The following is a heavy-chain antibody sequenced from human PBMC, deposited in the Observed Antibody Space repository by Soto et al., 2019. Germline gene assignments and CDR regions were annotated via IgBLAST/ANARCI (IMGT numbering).Heavy chain of an antibody. Sequence: SETLSLTCAVSGGSISSGPYSWGWIRQPPGEGLEWIGTFHYSENTNYNPSLESRVAISVDTSKNSLYLQMNSLRAGDTAVYYCARGPYYGPTDYGMDVWDQGTTVTVSS. J-gene: IGHJ6*02. D-gene: IGHD3-22*01. V-gene: IGHV4-39*02. CDR2: FHYSENT. CDR1: GGSISSGPYS. CDR3: ARGPYYGPTDYGMDV.